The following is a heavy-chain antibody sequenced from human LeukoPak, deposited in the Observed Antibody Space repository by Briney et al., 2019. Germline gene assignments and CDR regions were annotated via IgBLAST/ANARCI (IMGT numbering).Heavy chain of an antibody. CDR1: GGSISSYY. Sequence: PSETLSLTCTVSGGSISSYYWSWIRQPPGKGLEWIGYIYYSGSTNYNPSLKSRVIISVDTSKNQFSLKLSSVTAADTAVYYCARGRRLRNWGFSPQPFDYWGQGTLVTVSS. V-gene: IGHV4-59*12. CDR2: IYYSGST. D-gene: IGHD7-27*01. CDR3: ARGRRLRNWGFSPQPFDY. J-gene: IGHJ4*02.